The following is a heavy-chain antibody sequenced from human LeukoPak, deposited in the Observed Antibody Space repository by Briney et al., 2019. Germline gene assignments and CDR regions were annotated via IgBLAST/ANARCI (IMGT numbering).Heavy chain of an antibody. CDR2: IYYSGST. J-gene: IGHJ2*01. V-gene: IGHV4-59*08. CDR1: GGSISHYF. D-gene: IGHD6-19*01. Sequence: SETLSLTCTVSGGSISHYFWSWIRQPPGKALEWIGYIYYSGSTNYNPSLKSRVTTSVDTSKNQFSLKLSSVTAADTAVYYCAKPVAGYWYFDLWGRGTLVTVSS. CDR3: AKPVAGYWYFDL.